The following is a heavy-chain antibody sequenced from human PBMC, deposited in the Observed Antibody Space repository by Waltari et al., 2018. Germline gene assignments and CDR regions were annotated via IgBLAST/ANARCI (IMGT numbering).Heavy chain of an antibody. J-gene: IGHJ4*02. D-gene: IGHD2-21*01. Sequence: EVQLVESGGGSVQPGGSLTLSCSGSGLKFTNEWMGWVRQAPGKGLEWLANVRRDGAEKNYVDSVKGRFTISRDNAENSLFLQMNSLSAEDAAVYYCATAGAYSPQGGRYYYDSWGQGTVVSVS. CDR2: VRRDGAEK. CDR1: GLKFTNEW. V-gene: IGHV3-7*03. CDR3: ATAGAYSPQGGRYYYDS.